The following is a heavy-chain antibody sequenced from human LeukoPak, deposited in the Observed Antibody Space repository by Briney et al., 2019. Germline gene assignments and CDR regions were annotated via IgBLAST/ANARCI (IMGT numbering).Heavy chain of an antibody. V-gene: IGHV3-30*04. J-gene: IGHJ1*01. CDR1: GFTFSVYA. CDR2: ISYEGSNI. CDR3: ARSQDSASWYYFHY. Sequence: PGRSLRLSCAASGFTFSVYAMHWVRQAPGKGLEWVAVISYEGSNIYYADSVKGRFTISRDNSKNMLYLQMNNLRPEDAAVYYCARSQDSASWYYFHYWGQGTLVTISS. D-gene: IGHD6-13*01.